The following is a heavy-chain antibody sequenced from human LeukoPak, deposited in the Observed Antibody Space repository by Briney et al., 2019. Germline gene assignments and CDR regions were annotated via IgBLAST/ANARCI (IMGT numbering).Heavy chain of an antibody. V-gene: IGHV4-59*01. CDR2: IYYSGST. D-gene: IGHD6-13*01. J-gene: IGHJ6*02. Sequence: SETLSLTCTVSGGSISSYYWSWIRQPPGKGLEWIGYIYYSGSTNYNPSLKSRVTISVDTSKNQFSLKLSSVTAADTAVYYCARWGIAAAGTEDYYYYYGMDVWGQGTTVTVSS. CDR1: GGSISSYY. CDR3: ARWGIAAAGTEDYYYYYGMDV.